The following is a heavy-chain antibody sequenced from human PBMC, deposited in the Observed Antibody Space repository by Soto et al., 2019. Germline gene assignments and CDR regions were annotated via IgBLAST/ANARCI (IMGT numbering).Heavy chain of an antibody. V-gene: IGHV2-70*04. J-gene: IGHJ4*02. Sequence: SGPTLVNPTQTLTLTCNFSGFSLSEAGMRVSWIRQPPGKPLEWLARIDWADDKFYSTSLETRLTISKDTAKNQVVLSMTNMGPVDSATYFCERDHGDSYFDFWGLGNLVTVSS. D-gene: IGHD4-17*01. CDR1: GFSLSEAGMR. CDR3: ERDHGDSYFDF. CDR2: IDWADDK.